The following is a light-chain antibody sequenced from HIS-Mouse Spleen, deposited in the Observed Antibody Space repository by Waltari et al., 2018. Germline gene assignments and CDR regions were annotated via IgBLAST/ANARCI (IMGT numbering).Light chain of an antibody. CDR3: CSYAGSSTWV. J-gene: IGLJ3*02. CDR2: EGS. V-gene: IGLV2-23*01. CDR1: SSDAGSYNR. Sequence: QSALTQPASVSGSPGQSITISCTGTSSDAGSYNRGPWYQQHPGKAHKLMIYEGSKRPSGVSNRFSGSKSGNTASLTISGLQAEDEADYYCCSYAGSSTWVFGGGTKLTVL.